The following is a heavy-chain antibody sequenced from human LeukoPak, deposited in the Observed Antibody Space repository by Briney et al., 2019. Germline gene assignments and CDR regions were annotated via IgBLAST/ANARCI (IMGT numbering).Heavy chain of an antibody. D-gene: IGHD6-13*01. CDR1: GFTFSSYA. Sequence: GGCLRLSCAASGFTFSSYAMSWVRQGPGGGLEWVSAISGSGGSTSYADSVTGRFTISSDNSKNTLYLQMNSLRAEDTAVYYCAKDRDSSSWLAFDIWGQGTMVTVSS. CDR3: AKDRDSSSWLAFDI. J-gene: IGHJ3*02. V-gene: IGHV3-23*01. CDR2: ISGSGGST.